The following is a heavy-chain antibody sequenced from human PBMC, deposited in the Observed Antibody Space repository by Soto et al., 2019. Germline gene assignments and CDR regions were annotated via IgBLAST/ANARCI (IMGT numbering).Heavy chain of an antibody. J-gene: IGHJ3*01. D-gene: IGHD1-1*01. CDR2: LYDVDGT. CDR3: GTCYEREHAYDV. V-gene: IGHV3-53*01. Sequence: DVQLVESGGGLIQPGESLRLSCAAFGLTVSGKKYVAWVRQAPGKVLEWVSALYDVDGTYYADSLKGRFTTSTDSSKTTVYLHMYALSPDDAAVSYCGTCYEREHAYDVWGQVTTVTVSS. CDR1: GLTVSGKKY.